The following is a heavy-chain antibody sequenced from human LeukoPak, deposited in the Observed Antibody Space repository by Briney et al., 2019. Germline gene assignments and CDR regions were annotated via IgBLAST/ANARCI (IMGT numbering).Heavy chain of an antibody. CDR3: AREPGYGDPTDY. Sequence: PSETLSLTCTVSGGSISSGDYYWSWIRQPPGTGLEWIGYIYYSGSTYYNPSLKSRVTVSVDTSKNQFSLKLSSVTAADTAVYYCAREPGYGDPTDYWGQGTLVTVSS. V-gene: IGHV4-30-4*01. CDR1: GGSISSGDYY. CDR2: IYYSGST. D-gene: IGHD4-17*01. J-gene: IGHJ4*02.